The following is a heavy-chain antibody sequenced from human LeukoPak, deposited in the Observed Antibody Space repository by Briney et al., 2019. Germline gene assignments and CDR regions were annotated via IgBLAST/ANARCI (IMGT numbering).Heavy chain of an antibody. Sequence: PSETLSLTCTVSGGSISSYYWSWIRQPPGKGLEWIGYIYYSGSTNYNPSLKSRVTISVDTSKNQFSLKLSSVTAADTAVYYCARRAERYSSSWYDYWGPGTLVTVSS. CDR1: GGSISSYY. J-gene: IGHJ4*02. V-gene: IGHV4-59*08. D-gene: IGHD6-13*01. CDR2: IYYSGST. CDR3: ARRAERYSSSWYDY.